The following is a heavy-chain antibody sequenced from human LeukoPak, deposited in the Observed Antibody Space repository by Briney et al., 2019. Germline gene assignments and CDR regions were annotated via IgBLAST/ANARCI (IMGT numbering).Heavy chain of an antibody. Sequence: ASVKVSCKASGGTFSSYAISWVRQAPGQGLEWMGGIIPIFGTANYAQKFQGRVTITADESTSTAYMELSSLRSEDTAVYYCARAGGLYCSGGNCYFYWGQGTLVTVSS. CDR2: IIPIFGTA. CDR3: ARAGGLYCSGGNCYFY. V-gene: IGHV1-69*13. D-gene: IGHD2-15*01. J-gene: IGHJ4*02. CDR1: GGTFSSYA.